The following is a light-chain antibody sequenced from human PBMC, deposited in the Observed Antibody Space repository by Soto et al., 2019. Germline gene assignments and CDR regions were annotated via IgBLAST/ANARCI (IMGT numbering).Light chain of an antibody. J-gene: IGKJ2*01. CDR3: QQYNSYPMYT. CDR2: DAS. CDR1: QSISSW. Sequence: DIQMTQSPSTLSASVGDRVTITCRASQSISSWLAWYQQKPGKAPKLLIYDASSLESGVPSRFSGSGSGTEFTLTISSLQPDDFATYYCQQYNSYPMYTFGQRTKLEIK. V-gene: IGKV1-5*01.